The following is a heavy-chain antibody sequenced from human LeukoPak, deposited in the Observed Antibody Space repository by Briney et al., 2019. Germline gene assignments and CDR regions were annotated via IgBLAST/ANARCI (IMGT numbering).Heavy chain of an antibody. Sequence: ASVKVSCKASGYTFTNYGITWVRQAPGQGLEWMGWISENKSNTKYAQKFQGRVTMTTDTSTNTAYMEMRSLRSDVTALYYCARGYSSSWAFSDSWGQGTLVTVSS. CDR3: ARGYSSSWAFSDS. V-gene: IGHV1-18*01. D-gene: IGHD6-13*01. CDR1: GYTFTNYG. J-gene: IGHJ4*02. CDR2: ISENKSNT.